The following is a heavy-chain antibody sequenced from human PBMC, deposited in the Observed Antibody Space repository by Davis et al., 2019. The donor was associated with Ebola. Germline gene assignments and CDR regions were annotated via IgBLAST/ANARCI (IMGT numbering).Heavy chain of an antibody. D-gene: IGHD6-19*01. CDR3: ASLAVAGIGGLDY. CDR2: VWHSGST. Sequence: MPGGSLRLSCSVSAGSIVSNNYWWSWIRQPPGKGLEWIGDVWHSGSTNYNPSLKGRLTLLVDKSKNEFSLKMTSVTAADTAIYYCASLAVAGIGGLDYWGQGSLVTVPS. CDR1: AGSIVSNNYW. V-gene: IGHV4-4*02. J-gene: IGHJ4*02.